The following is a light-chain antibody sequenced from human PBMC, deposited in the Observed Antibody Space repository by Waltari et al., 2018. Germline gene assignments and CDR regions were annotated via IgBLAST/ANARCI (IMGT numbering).Light chain of an antibody. CDR1: QSVGGTY. CDR2: GAF. V-gene: IGKV3-20*01. CDR3: QQYHSSPIT. Sequence: DIVLTQSPGTLSLSPGARATLSCRASQSVGGTYLAWYQERRGQAPRLLIHGAFNRAPGIPDRFSGSTSGTDFTLTISRLEPEDFAVYYCQQYHSSPITFGLGTRLEIK. J-gene: IGKJ5*01.